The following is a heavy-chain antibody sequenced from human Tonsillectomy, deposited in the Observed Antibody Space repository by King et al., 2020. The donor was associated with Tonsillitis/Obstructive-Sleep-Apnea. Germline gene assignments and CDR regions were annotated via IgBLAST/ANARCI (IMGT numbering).Heavy chain of an antibody. J-gene: IGHJ4*02. CDR1: GGSISSYY. Sequence: VQLQESGPGLVKPSETLSLTCTVSGGSISSYYWSWIRQPPGKVLEWIGYIYYSGSTNYNPSLKSRVTISVDTSKNQFSLKLSSVTAADTAVYYCARDRLYYYDSSGYSNGFDYWGQGTLVTVSS. CDR3: ARDRLYYYDSSGYSNGFDY. D-gene: IGHD3-22*01. CDR2: IYYSGST. V-gene: IGHV4-59*01.